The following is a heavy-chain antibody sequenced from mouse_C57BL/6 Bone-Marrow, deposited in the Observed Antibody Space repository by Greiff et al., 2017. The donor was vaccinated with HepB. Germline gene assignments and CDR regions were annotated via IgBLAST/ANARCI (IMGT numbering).Heavy chain of an antibody. CDR2: IDPENGDT. CDR1: GFNIKDDY. V-gene: IGHV14-4*01. J-gene: IGHJ3*01. D-gene: IGHD2-1*01. Sequence: EVQLQQSGAELVRPGASVKLYCTASGFNIKDDYMHWVKQRPEQGLEWIGWIDPENGDTEYASKFQGKATITADTSSNTAYLQLSSLTSEDTAVYYCTTPYLPRFAYWGQGTLVTVSA. CDR3: TTPYLPRFAY.